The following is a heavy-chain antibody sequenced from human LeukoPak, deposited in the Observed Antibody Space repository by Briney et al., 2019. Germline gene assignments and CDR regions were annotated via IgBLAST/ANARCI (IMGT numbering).Heavy chain of an antibody. J-gene: IGHJ6*02. D-gene: IGHD3-3*01. V-gene: IGHV1-8*01. CDR3: ARLGGVSDFWSGPYYYYGMDV. CDR1: GYTFTSYD. CDR2: MNPNSGNT. Sequence: ASVKVSCKASGYTFTSYDINWVRQATGQGLEWMGWMNPNSGNTGYAQKFQGRVTMTRNTSISTAYMELSSLRSEDTAVYYCARLGGVSDFWSGPYYYYGMDVWGQGTTVTVSS.